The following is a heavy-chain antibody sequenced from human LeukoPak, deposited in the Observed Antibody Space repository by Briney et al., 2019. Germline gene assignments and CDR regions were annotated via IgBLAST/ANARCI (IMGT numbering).Heavy chain of an antibody. D-gene: IGHD2-2*01. CDR2: ISSSSSYI. Sequence: PGGSLRLSCAASGFTFGSYSMNWVRQAPGKGLEWVSSISSSSSYIYYADSVKGRFTISRDNAKNSLYLQMNSLRAEDTAVYYCAILLLYCSSTSCSFDYWGQGTLVTVSS. J-gene: IGHJ4*02. CDR1: GFTFGSYS. V-gene: IGHV3-21*01. CDR3: AILLLYCSSTSCSFDY.